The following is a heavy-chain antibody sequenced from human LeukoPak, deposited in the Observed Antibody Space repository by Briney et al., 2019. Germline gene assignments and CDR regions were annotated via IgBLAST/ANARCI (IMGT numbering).Heavy chain of an antibody. D-gene: IGHD7-27*01. CDR1: GGSDSSGTYF. CDR2: IHYSVTT. J-gene: IGHJ4*02. Sequence: PSETLSLTCTVSGGSDSSGTYFWTWVRQPPGKGLEWIGHIHYSVTTNYNPSLKSRVTMSLDTSKNQFSLKLTSVTAADTAIYFCARWGTYWGQGILVTVSS. V-gene: IGHV4-61*01. CDR3: ARWGTY.